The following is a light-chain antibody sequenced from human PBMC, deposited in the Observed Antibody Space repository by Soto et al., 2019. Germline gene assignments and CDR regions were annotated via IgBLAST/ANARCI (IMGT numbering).Light chain of an antibody. V-gene: IGKV1-39*01. Sequence: DITMTQSPSSLSASVGDRVTITCRASQSISSYLNWYQQKPGKAPKLLIYAASSLQSGVPSRFSGSGSGTDFTLTISSLQPEDFATYYCQQSYSTPRTFGQGTKVEIK. CDR2: AAS. CDR3: QQSYSTPRT. CDR1: QSISSY. J-gene: IGKJ1*01.